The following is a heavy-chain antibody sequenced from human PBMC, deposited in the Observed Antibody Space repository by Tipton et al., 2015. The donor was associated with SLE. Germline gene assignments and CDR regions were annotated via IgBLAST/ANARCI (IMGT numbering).Heavy chain of an antibody. CDR2: IHYNGST. CDR1: GGSISNYY. V-gene: IGHV4-59*01. D-gene: IGHD3/OR15-3a*01. Sequence: TLSLTCTVSGGSISNYYWSWIRQSPGKGLDWIGYIHYNGSTNYHPSLKGRGTISVDTSKNQFSLKLNSVTAADTAVYYCARRDFWTGYLDYWGRGTLVTVSS. J-gene: IGHJ4*02. CDR3: ARRDFWTGYLDY.